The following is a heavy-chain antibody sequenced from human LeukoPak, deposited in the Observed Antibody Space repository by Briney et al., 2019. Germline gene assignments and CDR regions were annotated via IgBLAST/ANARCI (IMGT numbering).Heavy chain of an antibody. D-gene: IGHD2-15*01. Sequence: GGSLRLSCAASGFTFSNYGMSWVRQAPGKGLEWVSAISGSGDSTYYADSVKGRFTISRDSSKNTLFLQMNRLRPEDAAVYYCAKAPVTTCRGAFCYPFDYWGLGTLVTVSS. J-gene: IGHJ4*02. CDR1: GFTFSNYG. V-gene: IGHV3-23*01. CDR2: ISGSGDST. CDR3: AKAPVTTCRGAFCYPFDY.